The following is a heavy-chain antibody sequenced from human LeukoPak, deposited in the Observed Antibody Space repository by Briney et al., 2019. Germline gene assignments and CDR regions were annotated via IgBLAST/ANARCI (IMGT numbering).Heavy chain of an antibody. V-gene: IGHV3-48*01. CDR1: GFTLHVYS. J-gene: IGHJ6*02. D-gene: IGHD2-15*01. CDR2: ISHMGDAT. CDR3: ARSRRGSGYYFGLDV. Sequence: GGSLRLSCAASGFTLHVYSMKWVRQAPGEGLEWISFISHMGDATYYADSVKGRFTISRDNAKNSLFLQMNSLRVEDTAVYYCARSRRGSGYYFGLDVWGRGTTVTVSS.